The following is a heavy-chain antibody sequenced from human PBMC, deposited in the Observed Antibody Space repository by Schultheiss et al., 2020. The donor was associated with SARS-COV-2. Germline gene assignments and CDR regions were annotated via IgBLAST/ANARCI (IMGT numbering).Heavy chain of an antibody. J-gene: IGHJ4*02. CDR1: GGSFSGFY. CDR2: IYHSGST. Sequence: SETLSLTCAVYGGSFSGFYWSWIRQSPGTGLEWIGEIYHSGSTYYNPSLKSRVTISVDTSKNQFSLKLNSVTAADTAVYYCVRVTVGTVTIHSWGQGTLVTVSS. CDR3: VRVTVGTVTIHS. V-gene: IGHV4-34*09. D-gene: IGHD4-17*01.